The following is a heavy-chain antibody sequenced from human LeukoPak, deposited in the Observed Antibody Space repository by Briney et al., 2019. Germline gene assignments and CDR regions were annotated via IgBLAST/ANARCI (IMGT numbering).Heavy chain of an antibody. V-gene: IGHV4-34*01. CDR1: GGSFSGYY. CDR3: ARGNSYGVDY. CDR2: INHSGST. D-gene: IGHD5-18*01. J-gene: IGHJ4*02. Sequence: PSETLSLTCAVYGGSFSGYYWSWIRQPPGKGLEWIGEINHSGSTNYNPSLKSRVTISVDTSKNQFSLKLSSVTAADTAVYYCARGNSYGVDYWGQGTLVTVSP.